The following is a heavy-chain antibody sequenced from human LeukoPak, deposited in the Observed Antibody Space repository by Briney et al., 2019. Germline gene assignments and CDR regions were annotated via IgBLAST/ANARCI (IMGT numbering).Heavy chain of an antibody. Sequence: SVKVSCKVAGGTINNFAISWVRQAPGQGLEWMGGLSPVLATYAQKFQGRVTITADESTDTVYMELGSLTSEDTATYFCARDREISARPGGWFDPWGQGTLVTVPS. CDR1: GGTINNFA. V-gene: IGHV1-69*13. D-gene: IGHD6-6*01. J-gene: IGHJ5*02. CDR3: ARDREISARPGGWFDP. CDR2: LSPVLA.